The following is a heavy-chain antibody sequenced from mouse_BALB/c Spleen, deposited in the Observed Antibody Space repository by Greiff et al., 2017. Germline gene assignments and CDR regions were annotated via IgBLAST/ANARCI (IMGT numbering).Heavy chain of an antibody. J-gene: IGHJ2*01. CDR3: ARSDYGSYLDY. D-gene: IGHD2-2*01. CDR2: IDPANGNT. V-gene: IGHV14-3*02. CDR1: GFNIKDTY. Sequence: VQLQQSGAELVKPGASVKLSCTASGFNIKDTYMHWVKQRPEQGLEWIGRIDPANGNTKYDPKFQGKATITADTSSNTAYLQLSSLTSEDTAVYYWARSDYGSYLDYGGQGTTLTVSA.